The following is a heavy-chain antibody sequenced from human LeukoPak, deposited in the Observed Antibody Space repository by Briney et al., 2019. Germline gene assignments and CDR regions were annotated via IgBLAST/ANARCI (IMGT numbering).Heavy chain of an antibody. CDR2: INHSGST. J-gene: IGHJ4*02. Sequence: SETLSLTCAVYGGSFSGYYWSWIRQPPGKGLEWIGEINHSGSTNYNPSLKSRVTISVDTSKNQFSLKLSSVTAADTAVYYCARARIAARSPPLFDYWGQGTLVTVSS. CDR1: GGSFSGYY. V-gene: IGHV4-34*01. CDR3: ARARIAARSPPLFDY. D-gene: IGHD6-6*01.